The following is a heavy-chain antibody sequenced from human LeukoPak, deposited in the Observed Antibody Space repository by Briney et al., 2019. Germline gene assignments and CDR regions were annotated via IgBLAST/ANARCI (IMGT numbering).Heavy chain of an antibody. D-gene: IGHD4/OR15-4a*01. CDR2: VSGSGHST. CDR1: GFTFSIYA. Sequence: GGSLRLSCAASGFTFSIYAMSWVRQAPGKGLEWVSTVSGSGHSTFYADSVKGRFTISRDNSKNTLYLQMNSLRAEDTAVYYCARDVDYANPRHDYWGQGTLVTVSS. V-gene: IGHV3-23*01. J-gene: IGHJ4*02. CDR3: ARDVDYANPRHDY.